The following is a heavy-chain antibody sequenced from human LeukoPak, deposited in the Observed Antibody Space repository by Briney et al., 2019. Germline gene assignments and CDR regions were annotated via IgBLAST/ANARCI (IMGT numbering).Heavy chain of an antibody. V-gene: IGHV3-23*01. CDR1: GFTFRDYA. CDR3: AGSYTRGWYAWGH. D-gene: IGHD6-19*01. J-gene: IGHJ4*02. Sequence: PGGSLKLSCVASGFTFRDYAMSWVRQAPEKGLEWISTIGSTSGITYYADSVKGRFAISTDSSKNTLYLQMNSLRAEDTAVYFCAGSYTRGWYAWGHWGQGTLVTVSS. CDR2: IGSTSGIT.